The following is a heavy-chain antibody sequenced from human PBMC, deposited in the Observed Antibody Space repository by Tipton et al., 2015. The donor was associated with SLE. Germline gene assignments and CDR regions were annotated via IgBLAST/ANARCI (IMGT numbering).Heavy chain of an antibody. J-gene: IGHJ3*02. CDR1: GGTFSNYA. Sequence: VQLVQSGAEMKKPGSSVKVSCKASGGTFSNYAINWVRQAPGQGLEWMGGIIPLFGTPNYAQKWQGRVTITTDSYTNTAYMELSSLRSEDTGVYYCARLNRPVFDSIGYTDAFDIWGQGTMVTVSS. V-gene: IGHV1-69*06. CDR3: ARLNRPVFDSIGYTDAFDI. CDR2: IIPLFGTP. D-gene: IGHD3-22*01.